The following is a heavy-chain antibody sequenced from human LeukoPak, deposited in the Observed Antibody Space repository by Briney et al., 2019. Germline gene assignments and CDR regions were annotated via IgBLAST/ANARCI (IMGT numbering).Heavy chain of an antibody. D-gene: IGHD1-1*01. CDR2: IYYSGST. V-gene: IGHV4-59*01. J-gene: IGHJ4*02. CDR1: GGSISSYY. CDR3: ASRGWNGFFDY. Sequence: SETLSLTCTVSGGSISSYYWSWIRQPPGKGLEWIGYIYYSGSTNYNPSLKSRVTISVDTSKNQFSLELSSVTAAGTAVYYCASRGWNGFFDYWGQGTLVTVSS.